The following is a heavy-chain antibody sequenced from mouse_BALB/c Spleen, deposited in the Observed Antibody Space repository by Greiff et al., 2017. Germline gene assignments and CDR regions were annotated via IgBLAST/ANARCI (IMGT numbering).Heavy chain of an antibody. Sequence: DVHLVESGGGLVQPGGSRKLSCAASGFTFSSFGMHWVRQAPEKGLEWVAYISSGSSTIYYADTVKGRFTISRDNPKNTLFLQMTSLRSEDTAMYYCARGGLRSYFDDWGQGTTLTVSS. CDR3: ARGGLRSYFDD. CDR2: ISSGSSTI. J-gene: IGHJ2*01. CDR1: GFTFSSFG. D-gene: IGHD2-4*01. V-gene: IGHV5-17*02.